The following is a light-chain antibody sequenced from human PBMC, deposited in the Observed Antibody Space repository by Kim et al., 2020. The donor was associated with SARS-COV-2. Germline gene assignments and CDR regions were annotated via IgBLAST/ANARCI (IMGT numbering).Light chain of an antibody. CDR2: EAS. Sequence: IVLTQSPATLSLSPGERATLSCRASQSVSSYVAWYQQKAGQPPRLLIDEASNRATGIPTRFSGSGYGTDFTLTIYSLEPEDFAVYYCQQRSAWPLAFGGGTKVDIK. CDR3: QQRSAWPLA. J-gene: IGKJ4*01. V-gene: IGKV3-11*01. CDR1: QSVSSY.